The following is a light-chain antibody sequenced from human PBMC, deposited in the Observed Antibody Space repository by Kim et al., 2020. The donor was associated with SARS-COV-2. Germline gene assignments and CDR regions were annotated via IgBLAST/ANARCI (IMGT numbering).Light chain of an antibody. J-gene: IGLJ1*01. CDR3: NSRDSSGNHYV. Sequence: LGQTVRITFQGDSLRSYYASWYQQKPGQAPVLVIYGKNNRPSGIPDRFSGSSSGNTASLTITGAQAEDEADYYCNSRDSSGNHYVFGTGTKVTVL. V-gene: IGLV3-19*01. CDR1: SLRSYY. CDR2: GKN.